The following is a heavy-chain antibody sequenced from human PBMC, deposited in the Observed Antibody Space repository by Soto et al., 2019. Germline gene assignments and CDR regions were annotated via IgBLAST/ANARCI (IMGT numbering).Heavy chain of an antibody. Sequence: GGSLRLSCAASGFTFSNYGMNWVRQAPGKGLEWVSSISSSGNYMYYADSVKGRFTISRDNAKNSLYLQMNSLRAEDTAVYYCARDCSSTSCYGGHIDYSGQATLVTVSS. CDR1: GFTFSNYG. CDR3: ARDCSSTSCYGGHIDY. CDR2: ISSSGNYM. J-gene: IGHJ4*02. V-gene: IGHV3-21*01. D-gene: IGHD2-2*01.